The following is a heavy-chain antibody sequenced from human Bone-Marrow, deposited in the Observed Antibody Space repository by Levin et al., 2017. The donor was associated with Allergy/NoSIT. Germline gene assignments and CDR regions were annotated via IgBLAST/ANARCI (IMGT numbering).Heavy chain of an antibody. CDR2: IDWDNDK. CDR1: GFSLSNTGMC. J-gene: IGHJ4*02. D-gene: IGHD5-18*01. V-gene: IGHV2-70*17. Sequence: SGPTLVKPTQTLTLTCTFSGFSLSNTGMCVHWIRQPPGKALEWLARIDWDNDKFYSASLKTRLTISKDTSKNQVVLTMTNMGPVDTATYFCARTRLGGYSYGQDYSDQWGQGTLVTVSS. CDR3: ARTRLGGYSYGQDYSDQ.